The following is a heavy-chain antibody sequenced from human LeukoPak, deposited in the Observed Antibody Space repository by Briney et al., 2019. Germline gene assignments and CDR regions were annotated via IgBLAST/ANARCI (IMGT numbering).Heavy chain of an antibody. CDR2: VKNRGDGRTT. J-gene: IGHJ4*02. CDR1: GFTFSSYA. CDR3: TTEYYGGLDY. V-gene: IGHV3-15*07. Sequence: SGGSLRLSCAASGFTFSSYAMHWVRQAPGKGLEWVGRVKNRGDGRTTDYAAPVKGRFTISRDDSKRTVYLQMNSLKTEDTAVYFCTTEYYGGLDYWGQGTLVTVSS. D-gene: IGHD3-16*01.